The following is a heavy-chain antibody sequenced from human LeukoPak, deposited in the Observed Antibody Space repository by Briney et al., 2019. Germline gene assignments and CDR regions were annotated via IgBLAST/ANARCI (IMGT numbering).Heavy chain of an antibody. CDR2: IDWDDGK. Sequence: SGPTLVNPTQTLTLTCTFSGFSLSTSGMRVSWIRQPPGKALEWLARIDWDDGKFYSTSLKTRLPISKDTSKNQVVLTMTNMDPVDTATYYCARAIRYDSSRGAFDIWGQGTMVTVSS. D-gene: IGHD3-22*01. V-gene: IGHV2-70*04. CDR3: ARAIRYDSSRGAFDI. CDR1: GFSLSTSGMR. J-gene: IGHJ3*02.